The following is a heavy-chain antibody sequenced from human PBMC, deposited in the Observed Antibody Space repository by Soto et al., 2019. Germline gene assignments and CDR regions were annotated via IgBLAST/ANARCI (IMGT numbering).Heavy chain of an antibody. Sequence: PSETLSLTCTVSGGSISSGGYYWSWIRQHPGKGLEWIGYIYYSGSTYYNPSLKSRVTISVDTSKNQFPLKLSSVTAADTAVYYCARAGIAAASLFDYWGQGTLVTVPS. CDR3: ARAGIAAASLFDY. V-gene: IGHV4-31*03. CDR2: IYYSGST. D-gene: IGHD6-13*01. CDR1: GGSISSGGYY. J-gene: IGHJ4*02.